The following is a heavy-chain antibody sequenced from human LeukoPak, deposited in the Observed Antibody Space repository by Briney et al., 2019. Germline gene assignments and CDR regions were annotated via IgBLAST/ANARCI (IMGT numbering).Heavy chain of an antibody. CDR3: ARYDSSGYYLNYYYGMDV. J-gene: IGHJ6*02. Sequence: GGSLRLSCAASGFTFSSNYMSWVRQAPGKGLEWVSVIYSGGSTYYADSVKGRFTISRDNSKNTLYLQMNSLRAEDTAAYYCARYDSSGYYLNYYYGMDVWGQGTTVTVSS. D-gene: IGHD3-22*01. CDR2: IYSGGST. CDR1: GFTFSSNY. V-gene: IGHV3-53*01.